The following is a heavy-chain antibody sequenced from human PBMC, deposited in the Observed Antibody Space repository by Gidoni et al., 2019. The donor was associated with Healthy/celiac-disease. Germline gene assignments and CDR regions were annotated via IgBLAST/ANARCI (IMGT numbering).Heavy chain of an antibody. V-gene: IGHV4-59*01. Sequence: QVQLQESGPGLVKPSETLSLTCTVSGGSISSYYWSWIRQPPGKGLEWIGYIYYSGSTNYNPSLKSRVTISVDTSKNQFSLKLSSVTAADTAVYYCARSLLGYCSGGSCYRGGILPGTYGMDVWGQGTTVTVSS. CDR1: GGSISSYY. CDR2: IYYSGST. CDR3: ARSLLGYCSGGSCYRGGILPGTYGMDV. J-gene: IGHJ6*02. D-gene: IGHD2-15*01.